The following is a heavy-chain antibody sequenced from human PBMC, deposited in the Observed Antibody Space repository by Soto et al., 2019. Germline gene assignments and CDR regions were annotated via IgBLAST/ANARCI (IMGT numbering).Heavy chain of an antibody. D-gene: IGHD1-1*01. J-gene: IGHJ5*02. CDR2: IYWDDDK. Sequence: SGPTLVNPTQTLTLTCTFSGFSLSTSGVGVGWIRQPPGKALEWLALIYWDDDKRYSPSLKSRLTITKDTSKNQVVLTMTNMDPVDTATYYCAHSPSENWNTLLWFDPWGQGTLVTVSS. CDR1: GFSLSTSGVG. CDR3: AHSPSENWNTLLWFDP. V-gene: IGHV2-5*02.